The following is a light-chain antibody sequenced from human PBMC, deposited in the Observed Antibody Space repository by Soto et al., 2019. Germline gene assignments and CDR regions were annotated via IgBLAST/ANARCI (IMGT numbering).Light chain of an antibody. V-gene: IGKV4-1*01. Sequence: DIVMTQSPDSLSVSLGERATINCKSSQTVLYSSNNKNHLAWYQQRPGQPPKLLFSWASTRESGVPDRFSASGSVTDFTLSICSLQAEDVAVYYCQRYYSTPRTFGQGTKVEIK. CDR2: WAS. CDR3: QRYYSTPRT. CDR1: QTVLYSSNNKNH. J-gene: IGKJ1*01.